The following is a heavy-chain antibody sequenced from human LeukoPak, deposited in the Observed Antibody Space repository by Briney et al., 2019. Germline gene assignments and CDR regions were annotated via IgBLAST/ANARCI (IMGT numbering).Heavy chain of an antibody. Sequence: SETLSLTCAVYGGSFSGYYWSWIRQPPGKGLEWIGEINHSESTNYNPSLKSRVTISVDTSKNQFSLKLSSVTAADTAVYYCARAVAGRGYFQHWGQGTLVTVSS. CDR1: GGSFSGYY. CDR3: ARAVAGRGYFQH. V-gene: IGHV4-34*01. CDR2: INHSEST. D-gene: IGHD6-19*01. J-gene: IGHJ1*01.